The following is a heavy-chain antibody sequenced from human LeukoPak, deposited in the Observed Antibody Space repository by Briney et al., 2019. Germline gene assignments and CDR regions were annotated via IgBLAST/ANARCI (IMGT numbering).Heavy chain of an antibody. J-gene: IGHJ4*02. D-gene: IGHD2-21*02. CDR1: GYTFTGYY. CDR2: INPDSGGT. V-gene: IGHV1-2*02. CDR3: ARGYCGGDCPLYYFDY. Sequence: ASVKVSCTASGYTFTGYYMHWVRQAPGQGLEWMGWINPDSGGTNYAQKFQGRVTMTRDTSISTSYMELSRLRSDDTAIYYCARGYCGGDCPLYYFDYWGQGTLVTVSS.